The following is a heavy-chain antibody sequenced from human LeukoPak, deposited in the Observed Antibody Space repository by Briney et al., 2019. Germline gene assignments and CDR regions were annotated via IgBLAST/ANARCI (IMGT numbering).Heavy chain of an antibody. CDR1: GFTFGDYN. V-gene: IGHV3-48*02. CDR3: AREGGSGSYSDY. J-gene: IGHJ4*02. CDR2: IRSSSSSR. Sequence: PGGSLRLSCAASGFTFGDYNVNWVRQAPGKGLEWISFIRSSSSSRYYADSVKGRFTIFRDNAKNSLYLQMNSLRDEDTAVYYCAREGGSGSYSDYWGQGTLVTVSS. D-gene: IGHD3-10*01.